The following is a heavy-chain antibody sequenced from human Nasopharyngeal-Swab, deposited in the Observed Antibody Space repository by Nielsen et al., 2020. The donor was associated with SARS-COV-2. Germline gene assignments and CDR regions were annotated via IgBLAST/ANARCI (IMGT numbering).Heavy chain of an antibody. CDR1: GGSFSGYY. Sequence: SETLSLTCAVYGGSFSGYYWSWIRQPPGQGLEWIGEINHSGSTNYNPSLKSRVTISVDTSKNQFSLKLTPVTAADTAVYYCARGPHRRITIFGVVIESYYYGMDVWGQGTTVTVSS. J-gene: IGHJ6*02. D-gene: IGHD3-3*01. V-gene: IGHV4-34*01. CDR2: INHSGST. CDR3: ARGPHRRITIFGVVIESYYYGMDV.